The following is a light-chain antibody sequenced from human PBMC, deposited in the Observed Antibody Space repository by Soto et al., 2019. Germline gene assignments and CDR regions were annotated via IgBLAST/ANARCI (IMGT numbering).Light chain of an antibody. Sequence: DIHLTQSPSTLSTSVGARVTITCRASQSVSYWLACYQQKPGKAPNLLIYDGSTLASGVPPRFSGGGFGTEFTLNISSLQPDDSAMYYCQHYNTYSKAFGPGTRVEIK. V-gene: IGKV1-5*01. J-gene: IGKJ3*01. CDR1: QSVSYW. CDR2: DGS. CDR3: QHYNTYSKA.